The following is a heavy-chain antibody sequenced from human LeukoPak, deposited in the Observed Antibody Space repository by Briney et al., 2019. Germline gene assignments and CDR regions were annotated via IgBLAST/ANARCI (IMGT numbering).Heavy chain of an antibody. J-gene: IGHJ4*02. Sequence: GGSLRLSCAASGFTFSSYAMHWVRQAPGKGLEWVAVISYDGSNKYYADSVKGRFTISRDNSKNTLYLQMNSLRAEDTAVYYCARDSSSTSCDWGQGTLVTVSS. D-gene: IGHD2-2*01. CDR2: ISYDGSNK. V-gene: IGHV3-30*04. CDR3: ARDSSSTSCD. CDR1: GFTFSSYA.